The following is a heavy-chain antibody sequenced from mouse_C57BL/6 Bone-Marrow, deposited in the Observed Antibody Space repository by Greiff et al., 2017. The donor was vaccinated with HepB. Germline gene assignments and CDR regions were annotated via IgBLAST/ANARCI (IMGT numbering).Heavy chain of an antibody. CDR3: ARSGYYYGSSRGWYFDV. Sequence: EVKLVESGGGLVQPGESLKLSCESNEYEFPSHDMSWVRKTPEKRLELVAAINSDGGSTYYPDTMARRFIISRDNTKKTLYLQMSSLRSEDTALYYCARSGYYYGSSRGWYFDVWGTGTTVTVSS. J-gene: IGHJ1*03. D-gene: IGHD1-1*01. CDR2: INSDGGST. V-gene: IGHV5-2*01. CDR1: EYEFPSHD.